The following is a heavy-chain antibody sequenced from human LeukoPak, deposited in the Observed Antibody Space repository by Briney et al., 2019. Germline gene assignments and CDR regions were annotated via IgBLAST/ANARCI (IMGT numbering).Heavy chain of an antibody. V-gene: IGHV1-18*01. D-gene: IGHD3-9*01. J-gene: IGHJ4*02. CDR1: GYTFTSYG. Sequence: ASVKVSCKASGYTFTSYGISWVRQAPGQGLEWMGWISTCNGDTDYTQKLQGRVTMTTETSTSTAYVELRSLRSDDTAVYYCARDPGQYYDILTGYYTPYYFDYWGQGTLVTVSS. CDR2: ISTCNGDT. CDR3: ARDPGQYYDILTGYYTPYYFDY.